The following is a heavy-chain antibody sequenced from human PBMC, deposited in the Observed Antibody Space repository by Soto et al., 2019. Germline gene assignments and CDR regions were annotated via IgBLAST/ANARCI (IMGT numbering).Heavy chain of an antibody. CDR3: ARHRKVYYDILTSHRFFDS. Sequence: GESLRISSRGSGYSFAGYGSGWMLQITGKGMEWIRIIYPGDSDTRYCPSFQGQVTISADKSISTAYLQWSSLKALDTAMYYCARHRKVYYDILTSHRFFDSWGKATLVTSPQ. J-gene: IGHJ4*02. D-gene: IGHD3-9*01. V-gene: IGHV5-51*01. CDR1: GYSFAGYG. CDR2: IYPGDSDT.